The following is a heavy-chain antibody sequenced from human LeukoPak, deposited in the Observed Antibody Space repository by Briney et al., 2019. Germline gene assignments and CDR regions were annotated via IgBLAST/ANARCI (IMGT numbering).Heavy chain of an antibody. J-gene: IGHJ3*02. V-gene: IGHV4-61*02. CDR2: IYTSGST. CDR3: ARRRAFDI. Sequence: SETLSLTCTVSGNSISSGDYYWSWIRQPAGKGLEWIGRIYTSGSTNYNPSLKSRVTMSVDTSKNQFSLKLSSVTAADTAVYYCARRRAFDIWGQGTMVTVSS. CDR1: GNSISSGDYY.